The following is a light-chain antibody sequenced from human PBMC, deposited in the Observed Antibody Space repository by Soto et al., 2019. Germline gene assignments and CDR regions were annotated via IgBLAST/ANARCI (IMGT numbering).Light chain of an antibody. CDR2: GAS. CDR3: EHYGRSAIFT. V-gene: IGKV3-20*01. J-gene: IGKJ3*01. CDR1: QSLSSNY. Sequence: EIVLTQSPGTLSLSPGERATLSCRASQSLSSNYLAWYQQKPGQAPRLLIYGASSRASGIPDRFSGSGSGTYFTITISSLEPEDFAVYYCEHYGRSAIFTLGPGTTVDIK.